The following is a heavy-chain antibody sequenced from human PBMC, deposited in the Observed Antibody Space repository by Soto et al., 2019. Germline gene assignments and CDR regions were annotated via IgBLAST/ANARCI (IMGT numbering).Heavy chain of an antibody. CDR2: ISSDGSSI. CDR3: TRSLAYGDLDF. V-gene: IGHV3-74*01. Sequence: GGSLRLSCAGSGFTFSRYWMHWVPQAPGKGLVWVSRISSDGSSISYADSVKGRLTISRDNAKNTLYLQMNSLRAEDTAVYYCTRSLAYGDLDFWGQGTLVTVSS. D-gene: IGHD2-21*01. J-gene: IGHJ4*02. CDR1: GFTFSRYW.